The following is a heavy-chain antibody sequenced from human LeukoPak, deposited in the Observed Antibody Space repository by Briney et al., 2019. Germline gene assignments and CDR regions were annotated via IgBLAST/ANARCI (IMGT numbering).Heavy chain of an antibody. CDR3: ARWVPAAIGWFDP. CDR1: GGSISSYY. D-gene: IGHD2-2*02. CDR2: IYYSGST. V-gene: IGHV4-59*01. Sequence: SETLSLTCTVSGGSISSYYWSWIRQPPGKGLEWIGYIYYSGSTNYNPSLKSRVTISVDTSKNQLSLKLSSVTAADTAVYYCARWVPAAIGWFDPWGQGTLVTVSS. J-gene: IGHJ5*02.